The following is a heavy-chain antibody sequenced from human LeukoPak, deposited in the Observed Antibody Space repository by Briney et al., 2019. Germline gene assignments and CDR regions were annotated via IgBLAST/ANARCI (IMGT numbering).Heavy chain of an antibody. CDR3: TRYNNDHFDY. CDR2: IASDGSRA. Sequence: GGSLRLSCAGSGFTFGGYGMHWFRQTPGKGLEWVAVIASDGSRAFYADSVKGRFTISRDTSKNTMSVQMDDLRAEDTAVYYCTRYNNDHFDYWGQGTLVTVSS. CDR1: GFTFGGYG. J-gene: IGHJ4*02. D-gene: IGHD1-14*01. V-gene: IGHV3-33*01.